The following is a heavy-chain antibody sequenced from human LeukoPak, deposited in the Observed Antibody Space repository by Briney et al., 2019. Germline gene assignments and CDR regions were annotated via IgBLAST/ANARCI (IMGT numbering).Heavy chain of an antibody. CDR2: IGGSGDKT. CDR3: VRRGDASSGWGDHDF. V-gene: IGHV3-23*01. J-gene: IGHJ4*02. CDR1: GFTFNRNA. D-gene: IGHD6-19*01. Sequence: GGSLRLFCAASGFTFNRNAISWVRQAPGKGLEWVSTIGGSGDKTFYADSVKGRFTISRDNSKNMAHLQMNSLTGEDTALYYCVRRGDASSGWGDHDFWGQGALVTVSS.